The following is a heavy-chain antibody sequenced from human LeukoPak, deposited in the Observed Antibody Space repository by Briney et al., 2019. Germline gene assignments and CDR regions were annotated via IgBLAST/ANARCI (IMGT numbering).Heavy chain of an antibody. J-gene: IGHJ4*02. Sequence: PGGSLRLSCAASGVTLSSFAMSWARQAPGKGPEWVSGISADGSNTYYADSVKGRFTIFRDNSKNTLYLQMNSLRAEDTAVYYCVYYDSSGYYYGRLRYWGQGTQVTVSS. CDR1: GVTLSSFA. CDR3: VYYDSSGYYYGRLRY. V-gene: IGHV3-23*01. D-gene: IGHD3-22*01. CDR2: ISADGSNT.